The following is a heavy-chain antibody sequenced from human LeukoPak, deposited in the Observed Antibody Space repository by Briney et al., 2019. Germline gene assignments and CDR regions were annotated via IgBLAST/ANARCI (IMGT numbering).Heavy chain of an antibody. V-gene: IGHV3-48*03. Sequence: PGGPLRPSCTASGFTFSSYEMNWVRQAPGKGLEWVSYISSSDNTIYYADSVKGRFTISRDNAKNSLYLQMNSLRAEDAAVYYCARKPFYGSGIGHWGQGTLVTVSS. J-gene: IGHJ4*02. D-gene: IGHD3-10*01. CDR3: ARKPFYGSGIGH. CDR1: GFTFSSYE. CDR2: ISSSDNTI.